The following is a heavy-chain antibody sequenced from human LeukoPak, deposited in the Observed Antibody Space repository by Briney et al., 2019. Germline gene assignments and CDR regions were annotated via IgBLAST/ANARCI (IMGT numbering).Heavy chain of an antibody. J-gene: IGHJ4*02. D-gene: IGHD1-26*01. CDR1: GGSISTSSYY. Sequence: PSETLSLTCTVSGGSISTSSYYWGWIRQPPGKGLEWIATIYYSGSTYYNPSLNGRVTMSLDESSNQLSLKLTSVTAADTAIYYCSRESGAFCPFGYWGQGTLVIVPS. V-gene: IGHV4-39*07. CDR3: SRESGAFCPFGY. CDR2: IYYSGST.